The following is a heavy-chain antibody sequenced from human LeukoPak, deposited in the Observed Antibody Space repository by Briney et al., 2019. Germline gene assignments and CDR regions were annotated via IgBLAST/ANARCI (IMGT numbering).Heavy chain of an antibody. Sequence: PSETLSLTCAVSGGSISSGGYSWSWIRQPPGKGLEWIGYIYHSGSTNYNPSLKSRVTISVDTSKNQFSLKLSSVTAADTAVYYCAGYCSGDWFDPWGQGTLVTVSS. J-gene: IGHJ5*02. V-gene: IGHV4-30-2*01. CDR2: IYHSGST. CDR3: AGYCSGDWFDP. CDR1: GGSISSGGYS. D-gene: IGHD2-15*01.